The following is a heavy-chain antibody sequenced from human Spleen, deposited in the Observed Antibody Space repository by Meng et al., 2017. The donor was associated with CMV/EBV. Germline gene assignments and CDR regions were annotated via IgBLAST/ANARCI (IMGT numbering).Heavy chain of an antibody. CDR1: GGSLYGYY. CDR2: INHSGDT. Sequence: LPCAVPGGSLYGYYWSWIRQSPGRRLEWIGEINHSGDTKYNPSLNSRVTISVDTSKFQFSLRLRSVTAADTAVYYCASRRSWEGDFDHWGQGTLVTVSS. CDR3: ASRRSWEGDFDH. D-gene: IGHD1-26*01. J-gene: IGHJ4*02. V-gene: IGHV4-34*01.